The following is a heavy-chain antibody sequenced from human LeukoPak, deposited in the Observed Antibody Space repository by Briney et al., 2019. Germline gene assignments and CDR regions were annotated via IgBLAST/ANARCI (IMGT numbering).Heavy chain of an antibody. CDR2: INPSGGST. J-gene: IGHJ3*02. V-gene: IGHV1-46*01. CDR1: GYTFTSYY. Sequence: ASVKVSCKASGYTFTSYYTHWVRQAPGQGLEWMGIINPSGGSTSYAQKLQGRVTMTRDTSTSTVYMELSSLRSEDTAVYYCARVEVAAALRVSAFDIWGQGTMVTVSS. D-gene: IGHD6-13*01. CDR3: ARVEVAAALRVSAFDI.